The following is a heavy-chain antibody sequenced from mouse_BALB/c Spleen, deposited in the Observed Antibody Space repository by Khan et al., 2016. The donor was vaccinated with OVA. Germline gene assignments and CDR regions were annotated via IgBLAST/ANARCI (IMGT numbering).Heavy chain of an antibody. V-gene: IGHV1-9*01. J-gene: IGHJ2*01. CDR3: ALYGSRGDD. Sequence: QVQLQQSGAELMKPGASVKISCKATGFTFSNYWIEWVKQRPGHGLEWIGQILPGSGDTNYNEKFEGKATFTAATSSNTAYMQLSSLTSEDSAVYYCALYGSRGDDWGQGTTLTVSA. D-gene: IGHD1-1*01. CDR2: ILPGSGDT. CDR1: GFTFSNYW.